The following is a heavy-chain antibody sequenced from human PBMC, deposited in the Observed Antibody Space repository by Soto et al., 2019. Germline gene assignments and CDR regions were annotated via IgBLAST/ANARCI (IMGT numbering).Heavy chain of an antibody. V-gene: IGHV1-18*01. CDR2: ISAYNGNT. CDR1: GYTFTSYG. Sequence: ASVKVSCKASGYTFTSYGISWVRQAPGQGLEWMGWISAYNGNTNYVQKLQGRVTMTTDTSTSTAYMELRSLRSDDTAVYYCARGVVDYYDSSGYYVFDIWGQGTMVTVSS. J-gene: IGHJ3*02. D-gene: IGHD3-22*01. CDR3: ARGVVDYYDSSGYYVFDI.